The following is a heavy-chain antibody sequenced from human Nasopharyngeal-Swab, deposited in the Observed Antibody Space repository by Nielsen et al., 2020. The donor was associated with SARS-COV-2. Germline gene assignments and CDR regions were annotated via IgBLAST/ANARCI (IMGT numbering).Heavy chain of an antibody. CDR3: ARDNPGYGSFGLDY. Sequence: GSLRLSCTVSGGSINNYYLSWIRQPPGKGLEWIGYISYIGSTNFNPSLKSRVTISVDTSKNQFSLKLHSVTAADTAVYYCARDNPGYGSFGLDYWGQGTLVTVSS. J-gene: IGHJ4*02. CDR1: GGSINNYY. D-gene: IGHD3-10*01. V-gene: IGHV4-59*01. CDR2: ISYIGST.